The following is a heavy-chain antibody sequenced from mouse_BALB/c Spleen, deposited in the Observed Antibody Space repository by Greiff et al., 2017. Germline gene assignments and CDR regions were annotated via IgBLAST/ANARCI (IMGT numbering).Heavy chain of an antibody. CDR2: IWTGGGT. CDR3: VRSYYDYGAWFAY. V-gene: IGHV2-9-2*01. J-gene: IGHJ3*01. D-gene: IGHD2-4*01. CDR1: GFSLTSYD. Sequence: QVQLQQSGPGLVAPSQSLSITCTVSGFSLTSYDISWIRQPPGKGLEWLGVIWTGGGTNYNSAFMSRLSISKDNSKSQVFLKMNSLQTDDTAIYYCVRSYYDYGAWFAYWGQGTLVTVSA.